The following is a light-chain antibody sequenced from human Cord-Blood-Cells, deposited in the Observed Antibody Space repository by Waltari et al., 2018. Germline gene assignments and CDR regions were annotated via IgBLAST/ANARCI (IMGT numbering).Light chain of an antibody. J-gene: IGKJ4*01. CDR2: DAS. Sequence: DIQMTQSPSSLSASVGDRVTITCQASQDISNYLNWYQQKPGKAPKLLIYDASNLETGVPSRFSGSVSGTDFTFPISILQPEDIATYYCQQYDNLPLTFGGVTKVEIK. CDR1: QDISNY. V-gene: IGKV1-33*01. CDR3: QQYDNLPLT.